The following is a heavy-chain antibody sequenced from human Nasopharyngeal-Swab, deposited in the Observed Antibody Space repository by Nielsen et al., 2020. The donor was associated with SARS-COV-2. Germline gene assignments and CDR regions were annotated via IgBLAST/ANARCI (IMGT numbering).Heavy chain of an antibody. CDR2: IIPIFGTA. V-gene: IGHV1-69*13. CDR1: GGTFSSYA. D-gene: IGHD1-26*01. J-gene: IGHJ6*03. Sequence: SVKVACKASGGTFSSYAISWERQAPGQGLEWMGGIIPIFGTANYAQKFQGRVTITADESTSTAYMELSSLRSEGTAVYYCAVGATGYYYMDVWGKGTTVTVSS. CDR3: AVGATGYYYMDV.